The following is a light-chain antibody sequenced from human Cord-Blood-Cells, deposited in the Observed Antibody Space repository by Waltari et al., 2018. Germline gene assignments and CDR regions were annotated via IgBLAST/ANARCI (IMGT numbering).Light chain of an antibody. J-gene: IGLJ3*02. CDR1: SSDVGGYTY. Sequence: QSAMTQPASVSGSTGQSTPIPCTGTSSDVGGYTYFPWYQQHPGKAPKLMIYDGSNRPSGFSNRFSGSKSGNTASLTISGLQAEDEADYYCSSYTSSSTWVFGGGTKLTVL. CDR2: DGS. V-gene: IGLV2-14*03. CDR3: SSYTSSSTWV.